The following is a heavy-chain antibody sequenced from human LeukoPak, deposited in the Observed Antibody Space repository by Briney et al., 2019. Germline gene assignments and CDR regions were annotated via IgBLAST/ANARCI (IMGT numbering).Heavy chain of an antibody. V-gene: IGHV4-34*01. J-gene: IGHJ3*02. CDR1: GGSFSGYY. D-gene: IGHD3-10*01. CDR3: ARNYGSGSYDAFDI. CDR2: INHSGST. Sequence: PSETLSLTCAVYGGSFSGYYWSWIRQPPGKGLEWFGEINHSGSTNYNPSLKSRVTISVDTSKNQFSLKLSSVTAADTAVYYCARNYGSGSYDAFDIWGQGTMVTVSS.